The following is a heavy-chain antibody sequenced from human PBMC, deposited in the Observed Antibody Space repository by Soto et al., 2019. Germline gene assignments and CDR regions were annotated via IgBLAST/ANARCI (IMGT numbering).Heavy chain of an antibody. J-gene: IGHJ5*02. CDR2: IYHSRST. CDR3: ARMVSRAAVGTRWFDA. CDR1: GGSISSYY. V-gene: IGHV4-59*01. D-gene: IGHD6-13*01. Sequence: PSEALCLTCTVPGGSISSYYWSWIRQPPGKGLEWIGDIYHSRSTNYNPSLKSRVTISVDTSKNQFSLKLSSVTAADTAVYYCARMVSRAAVGTRWFDAWGQGTLVTVSS.